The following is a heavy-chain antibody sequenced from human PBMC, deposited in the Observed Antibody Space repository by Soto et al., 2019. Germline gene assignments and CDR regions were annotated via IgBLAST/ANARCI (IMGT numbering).Heavy chain of an antibody. CDR3: ARALVAMWFGDKSDAFDI. V-gene: IGHV3-74*01. CDR2: INSDGSST. CDR1: GFTFSSYW. D-gene: IGHD3-10*01. J-gene: IGHJ3*02. Sequence: EVQLVESGGGLVQPGGSLRLSCAASGFTFSSYWMHWVRQAPGKGLVWVSRINSDGSSTSYADSVKGRFTISRDNAKNTLYRQMNSLRAEDTAVYYCARALVAMWFGDKSDAFDIWGQGTMVTVSS.